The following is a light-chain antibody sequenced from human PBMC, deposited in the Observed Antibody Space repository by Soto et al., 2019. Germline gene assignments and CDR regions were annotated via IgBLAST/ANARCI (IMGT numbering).Light chain of an antibody. J-gene: IGLJ1*01. CDR2: AND. CDR3: AAWDGSLNRYV. CDR1: TSNIGSSA. Sequence: QSVLTQPPSASGTPGQRVTISCSGSTSNIGSSAVNWYQQLPGTAPKLLIYANDQRPSGVPARFSGSKPGTSASLAISGLQSEDEADYYCAAWDGSLNRYVFAPGTKVTV. V-gene: IGLV1-44*01.